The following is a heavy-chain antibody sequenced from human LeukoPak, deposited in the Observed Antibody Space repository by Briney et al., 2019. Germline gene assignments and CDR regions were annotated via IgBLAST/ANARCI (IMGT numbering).Heavy chain of an antibody. Sequence: GGSLRLSCAASGFTLSDYYMSWIRQAPGKGLEWVSYISSSGSTIYYADSVKGRFTISRDNAKNSLYLQMNSLRAEDTAVYYCARVVEIRGYISYFDYWGQGTLVTVSS. CDR1: GFTLSDYY. J-gene: IGHJ4*02. V-gene: IGHV3-11*01. CDR3: ARVVEIRGYISYFDY. CDR2: ISSSGSTI. D-gene: IGHD3-10*01.